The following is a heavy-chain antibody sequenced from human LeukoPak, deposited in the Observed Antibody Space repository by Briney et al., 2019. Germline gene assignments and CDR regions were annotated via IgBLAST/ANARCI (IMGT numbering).Heavy chain of an antibody. CDR3: ARHNPPPTGFCSGTSCFMSGSQYFYMDV. J-gene: IGHJ6*03. V-gene: IGHV4-4*09. CDR1: GGSISGYF. CDR2: IYSTGTN. D-gene: IGHD2-2*01. Sequence: SETLSLTCTVSGGSISGYFWSWIRQPPGKGPEWIGYIYSTGTNNYSPYLSSRVTILSDTSKNQLYLTLRFVTATDTSVYHCARHNPPPTGFCSGTSCFMSGSQYFYMDVWGKGTSVTVS.